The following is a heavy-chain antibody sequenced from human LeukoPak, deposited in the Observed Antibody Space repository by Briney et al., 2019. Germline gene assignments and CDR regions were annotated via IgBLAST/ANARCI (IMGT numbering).Heavy chain of an antibody. CDR1: GFTFSGSA. Sequence: GGSLKLSCAASGFTFSGSAMHWVRQASGKGLEWVGRIRSKANSYATAYAASVKGRFTISRDDSKNTAYLQMNSLKTEDTAVYYCAKSPYSSGWYWAYDIWGQGTMVTVSS. J-gene: IGHJ3*02. D-gene: IGHD6-19*01. V-gene: IGHV3-73*01. CDR2: IRSKANSYAT. CDR3: AKSPYSSGWYWAYDI.